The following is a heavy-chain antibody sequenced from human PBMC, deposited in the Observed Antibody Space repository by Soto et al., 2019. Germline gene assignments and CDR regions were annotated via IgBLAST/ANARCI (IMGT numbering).Heavy chain of an antibody. CDR1: GYTFTGYY. CDR3: AREGARTGTTRYYYYGMDV. J-gene: IGHJ6*02. Sequence: GASVKVSCKASGYTFTGYYMHWVRQAPGQGLEWMGWINPNSGGTNYAQKFQGRVTMTRDTSISTAYMELSRLRSDDTAVYYCAREGARTGTTRYYYYGMDVWGQGTTVTVPS. CDR2: INPNSGGT. D-gene: IGHD1-7*01. V-gene: IGHV1-2*02.